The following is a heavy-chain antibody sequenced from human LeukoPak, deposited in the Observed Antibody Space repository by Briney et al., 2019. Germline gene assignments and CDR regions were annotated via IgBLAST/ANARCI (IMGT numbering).Heavy chain of an antibody. Sequence: SETLSLTCTVSGGSISSYYWSWIRQPPGKGLEWIGYIYYSGSTNYNPSLKSRVTISVDTSKNQFSLKLSSVTAADTAVYYCARLRTNGWFDPWGQGTLVTVSS. V-gene: IGHV4-59*08. D-gene: IGHD1-1*01. CDR2: IYYSGST. CDR3: ARLRTNGWFDP. CDR1: GGSISSYY. J-gene: IGHJ5*02.